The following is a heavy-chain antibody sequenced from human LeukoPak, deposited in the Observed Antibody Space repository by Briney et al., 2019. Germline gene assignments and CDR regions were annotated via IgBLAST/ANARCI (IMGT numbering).Heavy chain of an antibody. CDR2: ISGSGGST. D-gene: IGHD3-22*01. CDR3: ARYYYDSSGYYYPIDY. J-gene: IGHJ4*02. CDR1: GFTFSSYA. V-gene: IGHV3-23*01. Sequence: GGPLRLSCAASGFTFSSYAMSWVRQAPGKGLEWVSAISGSGGSTYYADSVKGRFTISRDNSKNTLYLQMNSLRAEDTAVYYCARYYYDSSGYYYPIDYWGQGTLVTVSS.